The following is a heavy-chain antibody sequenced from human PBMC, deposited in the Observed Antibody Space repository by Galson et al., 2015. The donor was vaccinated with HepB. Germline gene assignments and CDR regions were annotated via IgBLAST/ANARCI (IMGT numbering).Heavy chain of an antibody. Sequence: SLRLSCAASGFIFSNHYMDWVRRAPGKGLEWVARVRNKASSHTTEYAASVRGRFTISRDDLKNSVYLQMNSLKTEDTALYYCARGGVWGKGTTVTVSS. V-gene: IGHV3-72*01. D-gene: IGHD1-26*01. J-gene: IGHJ6*04. CDR2: VRNKASSHTT. CDR3: ARGGV. CDR1: GFIFSNHY.